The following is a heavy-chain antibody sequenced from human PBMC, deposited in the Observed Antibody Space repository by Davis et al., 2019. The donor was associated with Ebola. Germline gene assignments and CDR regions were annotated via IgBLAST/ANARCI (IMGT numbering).Heavy chain of an antibody. J-gene: IGHJ5*02. Sequence: SETLSLTCTVPGGSISSYNWNWIRQPPGKGLEWIGYIYHSGSSHYNPSLKSRVTMSVDTSKNQFSLKLSSVTAADTAVYYCARGGQWLPLGPWGQGTLVTVSS. CDR1: GGSISSYN. V-gene: IGHV4-59*12. CDR2: IYHSGSS. D-gene: IGHD6-19*01. CDR3: ARGGQWLPLGP.